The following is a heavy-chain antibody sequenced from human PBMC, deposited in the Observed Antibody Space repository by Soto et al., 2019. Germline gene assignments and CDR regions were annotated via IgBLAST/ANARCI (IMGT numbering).Heavy chain of an antibody. CDR2: IWYDGSNK. Sequence: QVQLVESGGGVVQPGRSLRLSCAASGFTFSSYGMHWVRQAPGKGLEWVAVIWYDGSNKYYADSVKGRFTISRDNSKNTLYLQMNSLRAEDTAVYYCARGYCSSTSCYTESYYYYGMDVWGQGTTVTVSS. CDR1: GFTFSSYG. D-gene: IGHD2-2*02. CDR3: ARGYCSSTSCYTESYYYYGMDV. J-gene: IGHJ6*02. V-gene: IGHV3-33*01.